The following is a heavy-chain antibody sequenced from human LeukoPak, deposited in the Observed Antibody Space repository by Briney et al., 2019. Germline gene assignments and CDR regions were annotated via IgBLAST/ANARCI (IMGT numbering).Heavy chain of an antibody. Sequence: SETLSLICAVSGGSISSYYWSWIRQPPGKGLEWIGDNSGSTNYKSSLKTRVTISVDTSKNQFSLKLSSVTAADTAVYYCARAAFSSGYYDDYWGQGTLVTVSS. CDR1: GGSISSYY. J-gene: IGHJ4*02. V-gene: IGHV4-4*08. CDR2: NSGST. CDR3: ARAAFSSGYYDDY. D-gene: IGHD3-22*01.